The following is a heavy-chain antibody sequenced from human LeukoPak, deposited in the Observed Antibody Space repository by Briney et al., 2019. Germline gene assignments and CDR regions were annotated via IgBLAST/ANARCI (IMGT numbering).Heavy chain of an antibody. Sequence: PGRSLRLSCAASGFTFSSYAMHWVRQAPGKGLEWVAVISYDGSNKYYADSVKGRFTISRDNSKNTLYLQMNSLRAEDTAVYDCARDGGSGSYFDYWGQGTLVTVSS. CDR3: ARDGGSGSYFDY. CDR1: GFTFSSYA. V-gene: IGHV3-30-3*01. CDR2: ISYDGSNK. J-gene: IGHJ4*02. D-gene: IGHD1-26*01.